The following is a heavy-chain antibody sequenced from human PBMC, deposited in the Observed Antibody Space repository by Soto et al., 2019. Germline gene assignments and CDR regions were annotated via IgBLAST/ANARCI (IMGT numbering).Heavy chain of an antibody. CDR3: ARVGGLYIWGSLGPLDYYYMDV. Sequence: GGSLRLSCAASGFTFSSYGMHWVRQAPGKGLEWVAVIWYDGSNKYYADSVKGRFTISRDNSKNTLYLQMNSLRAEDTAVYYCARVGGLYIWGSLGPLDYYYMDVWGKGTTVTVSS. D-gene: IGHD3-16*01. CDR1: GFTFSSYG. J-gene: IGHJ6*03. CDR2: IWYDGSNK. V-gene: IGHV3-33*01.